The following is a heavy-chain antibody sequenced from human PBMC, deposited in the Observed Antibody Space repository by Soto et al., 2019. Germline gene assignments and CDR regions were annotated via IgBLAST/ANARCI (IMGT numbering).Heavy chain of an antibody. V-gene: IGHV4-39*02. CDR1: GGSISTSSYY. CDR2: IYYGGNT. J-gene: IGHJ5*02. CDR3: ARVGATRGSWFDP. D-gene: IGHD1-26*01. Sequence: SETLSLTCTVSGGSISTSSYYWGWIRQPPGKGLEWIGYIYYGGNTYYNSSLKSRLIMSVDTSKNHFSLKLNSVTAADTAVYHCARVGATRGSWFDPWGQGTLVTVSS.